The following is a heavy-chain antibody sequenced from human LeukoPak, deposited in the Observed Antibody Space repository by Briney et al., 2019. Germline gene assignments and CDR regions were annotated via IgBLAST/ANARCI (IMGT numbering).Heavy chain of an antibody. CDR3: AKDSAPSVLGY. J-gene: IGHJ4*02. CDR1: GSTFSSYA. CDR2: ISGSGGST. V-gene: IGHV3-23*01. Sequence: GGSLRLSCAASGSTFSSYAMSWVRQAPGKGLEWVSTISGSGGSTYYADSVKGQFTISRDNSKNTLYLQMNSLRAEDTAVYYCAKDSAPSVLGYWGQGTLVTVSS. D-gene: IGHD1-1*01.